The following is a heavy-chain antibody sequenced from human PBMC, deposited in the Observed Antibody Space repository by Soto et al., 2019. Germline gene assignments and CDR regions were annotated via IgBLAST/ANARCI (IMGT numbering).Heavy chain of an antibody. D-gene: IGHD3-10*01. CDR1: GFSFSTSV. CDR2: ISHNSINS. Sequence: PGGSLRLSCAASGFSFSTSVMNWVRQPPGKGLKWVSSISHNSINSYYADSVKGRFTISRDYAKNSLYLQMTSLRDEDMAVYYCAGGSYGSRSYSVYWGLGTLVTVSS. V-gene: IGHV3-48*02. J-gene: IGHJ4*02. CDR3: AGGSYGSRSYSVY.